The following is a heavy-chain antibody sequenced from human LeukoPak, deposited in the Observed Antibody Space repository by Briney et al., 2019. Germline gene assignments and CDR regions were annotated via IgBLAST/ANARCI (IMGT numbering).Heavy chain of an antibody. CDR3: AKAGYSYGLSY. CDR2: IYTSGST. D-gene: IGHD5-18*01. Sequence: SETLSLTCRDSVGSISSGTYYWNWVRQPAGRGLEWIGRIYTSGSTNYNPSLKSRVTISVDTSKNHFSLRLSSVTAADTAVYYCAKAGYSYGLSYWGQGTLVTVSS. CDR1: VGSISSGTYY. V-gene: IGHV4-61*02. J-gene: IGHJ4*02.